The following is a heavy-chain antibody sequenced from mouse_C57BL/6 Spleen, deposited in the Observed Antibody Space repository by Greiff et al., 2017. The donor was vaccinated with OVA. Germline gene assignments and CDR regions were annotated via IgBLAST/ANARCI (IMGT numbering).Heavy chain of an antibody. J-gene: IGHJ3*01. Sequence: EVQLVESGGGLVKPGGSLKLSCAASGFTFSDYGMHWVRQAPEKGLEWVAYISSGSSTIYYADTVKGRFTFSRDNAKNTLFLQMTSLRSEDTAMYYCARRRQFAYWGQGTLVTVSA. D-gene: IGHD3-2*01. CDR3: ARRRQFAY. CDR2: ISSGSSTI. V-gene: IGHV5-17*01. CDR1: GFTFSDYG.